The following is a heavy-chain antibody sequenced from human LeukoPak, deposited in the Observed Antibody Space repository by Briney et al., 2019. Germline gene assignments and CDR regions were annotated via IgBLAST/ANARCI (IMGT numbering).Heavy chain of an antibody. V-gene: IGHV4-4*07. CDR1: GGSISNYY. CDR2: IYTNGST. J-gene: IGHJ6*03. CDR3: ARGIYGGNNYYYYYMDV. Sequence: SETLSLTCTVSGGSISNYYWNWIRQPAGKGLEWIGRIYTNGSTNYNPSLKSRVTMSVDTSKNQFSLMLSSVTAADTAVYYCARGIYGGNNYYYYYMDVWGKGTTVTVSS. D-gene: IGHD4-23*01.